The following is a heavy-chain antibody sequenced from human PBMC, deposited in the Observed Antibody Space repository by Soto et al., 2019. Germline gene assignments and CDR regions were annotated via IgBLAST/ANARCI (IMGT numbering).Heavy chain of an antibody. D-gene: IGHD3-16*01. CDR3: ETSRRSFWGVPYFDY. CDR1: GYSFTGYS. J-gene: IGHJ4*02. V-gene: IGHV1-24*01. Sequence: ASVKVSCKASGYSFTGYSMHWVRQAPGKGLEWMGGFDPEDGETIYAQKFQGRVTMTEDTSTDTAYMELSSLRSEDTAVYYCETSRRSFWGVPYFDYWGQGTLVTVSS. CDR2: FDPEDGET.